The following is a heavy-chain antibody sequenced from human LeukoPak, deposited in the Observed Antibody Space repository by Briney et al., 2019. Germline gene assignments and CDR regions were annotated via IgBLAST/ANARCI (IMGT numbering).Heavy chain of an antibody. V-gene: IGHV3-23*01. CDR3: AKTKAVAGRYYFDY. J-gene: IGHJ4*02. Sequence: GGSLRLSCAASGFTFSSYAMSWVRQAPRKGLEWVSAISGSGGSTYYADSVKGRFTISRDNSKNTLYLQMNSLRAEDTAVYYCAKTKAVAGRYYFDYWGQGTLVTVSS. CDR1: GFTFSSYA. CDR2: ISGSGGST. D-gene: IGHD6-19*01.